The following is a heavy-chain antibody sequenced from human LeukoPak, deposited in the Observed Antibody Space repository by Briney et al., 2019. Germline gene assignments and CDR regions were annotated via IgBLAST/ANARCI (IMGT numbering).Heavy chain of an antibody. V-gene: IGHV1-69*05. CDR3: ARDRVGYCSSTSCHNYYFDY. CDR2: IIPIFGTA. Sequence: GASVKVSCKASGGTFSSYAISWVRQAPGQGLEWMGGIIPIFGTANYAQKFQGRVTITTDESTSTAYMELSSLRSEDTAVYYCARDRVGYCSSTSCHNYYFDYWGQGTLVTVSS. J-gene: IGHJ4*02. D-gene: IGHD2-2*02. CDR1: GGTFSSYA.